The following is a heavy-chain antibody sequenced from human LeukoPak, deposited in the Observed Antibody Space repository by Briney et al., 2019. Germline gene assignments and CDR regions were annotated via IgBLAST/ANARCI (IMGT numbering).Heavy chain of an antibody. CDR3: AKGYTSNWYFFDY. D-gene: IGHD6-13*01. J-gene: IGHJ4*02. CDR2: TSGSGDTT. V-gene: IGHV3-23*01. Sequence: GGSLRLSCAASGFTFSSYAMNWVRQAPGKRLEWVSGTSGSGDTTYYTDSVKGRFTISRDNSKNTLYLQMISLRAEDTAVYYCAKGYTSNWYFFDYWGQGTLVTISS. CDR1: GFTFSSYA.